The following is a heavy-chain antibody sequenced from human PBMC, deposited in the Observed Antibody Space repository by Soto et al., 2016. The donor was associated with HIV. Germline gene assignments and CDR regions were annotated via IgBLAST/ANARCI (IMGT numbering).Heavy chain of an antibody. CDR3: ARGRALGALVDNYSTT. CDR1: GASFSGYY. V-gene: IGHV4-34*01. J-gene: IGHJ4*02. D-gene: IGHD2-8*02. CDR2: ISHSGSF. Sequence: VQLQQWGAGLLKPSETLSLTCAVYGASFSGYYWSWIRQSPAKGLAWVGEISHSGSFTYNASLQSRVSISIDRSKNQFSLKLTSMTAADAGIYYCARGRALGALVDNYSTTWGQGTVVAVSS.